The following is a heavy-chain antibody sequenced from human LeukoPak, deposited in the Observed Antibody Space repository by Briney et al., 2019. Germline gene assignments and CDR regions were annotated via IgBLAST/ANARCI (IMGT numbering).Heavy chain of an antibody. Sequence: GGSLRLSCAAIGFTSNYWMHWVRQAPGKGLVWVSRISGDGSTTFYVDSVKGRFTISRDNSKNTLYLQMNSLRAEDTAVYYCTRGYSGYGNFDCWGQGTLVTVSS. CDR3: TRGYSGYGNFDC. V-gene: IGHV3-74*01. CDR1: GFTSNYW. D-gene: IGHD5-12*01. CDR2: ISGDGSTT. J-gene: IGHJ4*02.